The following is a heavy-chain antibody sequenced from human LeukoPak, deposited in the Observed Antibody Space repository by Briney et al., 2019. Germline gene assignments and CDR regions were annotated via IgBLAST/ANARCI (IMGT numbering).Heavy chain of an antibody. J-gene: IGHJ6*03. CDR3: ARGWQGRTAYYYYMDV. D-gene: IGHD2-21*02. CDR2: INHSGST. V-gene: IGHV4-34*01. CDR1: GGSFSGYY. Sequence: SETLSLTCAVYGGSFSGYYWRWIRQPPGKGLEWIGEINHSGSTNYNPSLKSRVTISVDTSKNQFSLKLSSVTAADTAVYYCARGWQGRTAYYYYMDVWGKGTTVTVSS.